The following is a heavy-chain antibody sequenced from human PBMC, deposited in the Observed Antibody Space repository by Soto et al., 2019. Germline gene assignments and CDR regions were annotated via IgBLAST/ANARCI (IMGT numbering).Heavy chain of an antibody. CDR2: ISYDGTNK. CDR3: AKDGGGYNYGYVMLDKYYYGMDV. Sequence: QVHLVESGGGVVQPGRSLRLSCAASGFTFSTYAMHWVRQAPGKGLEWVAVISYDGTNKYYADSVRGRFTISRDNSKNPLVLQMNSLRAEDTAVYYCAKDGGGYNYGYVMLDKYYYGMDVWGQGTTVTVSS. CDR1: GFTFSTYA. D-gene: IGHD5-18*01. J-gene: IGHJ6*02. V-gene: IGHV3-30-3*01.